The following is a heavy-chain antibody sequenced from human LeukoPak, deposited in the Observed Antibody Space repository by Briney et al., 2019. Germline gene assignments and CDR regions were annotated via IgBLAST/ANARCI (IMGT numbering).Heavy chain of an antibody. CDR3: AKDPSSVVPAAKTLYYYYYGMDV. Sequence: GRSLRLSCAASGFTFSSYGMHWVRQAPGKGLEWVAVISYDGSNEYYADSVKGRFTISRDNSKNTLYLQMNSLRAEDTAVYYCAKDPSSVVPAAKTLYYYYYGMDVWGKGTTVTVSS. CDR2: ISYDGSNE. CDR1: GFTFSSYG. J-gene: IGHJ6*04. D-gene: IGHD2-2*01. V-gene: IGHV3-30*18.